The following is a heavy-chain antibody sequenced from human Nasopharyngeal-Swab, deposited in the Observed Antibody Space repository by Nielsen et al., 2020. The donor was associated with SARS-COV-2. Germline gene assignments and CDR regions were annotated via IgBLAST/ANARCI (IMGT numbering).Heavy chain of an antibody. CDR2: ISSSGSTI. Sequence: WIRQPPGKGLEWVSCISSSGSTIYCADSVKGRFTISRDNAKNSLYLQMNSLRAEDTAVYYCARDRFQHWGQGTLVTVSS. J-gene: IGHJ1*01. CDR3: ARDRFQH. V-gene: IGHV3-48*03.